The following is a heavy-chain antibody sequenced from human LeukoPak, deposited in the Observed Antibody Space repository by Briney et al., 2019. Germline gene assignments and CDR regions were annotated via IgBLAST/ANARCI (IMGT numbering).Heavy chain of an antibody. J-gene: IGHJ4*02. CDR2: ISASNGNT. D-gene: IGHD3-3*01. V-gene: IGHV1-18*01. CDR3: ARDNLYYGSDY. CDR1: GYTFTSYD. Sequence: ASVKVSCKASGYTFTSYDISWVRQAPGQGLEWMGWISASNGNTNYAQILQGRVTLTTDTSTSTAYMELRSLTSDDTAVYYCARDNLYYGSDYWGQGTLVSVSS.